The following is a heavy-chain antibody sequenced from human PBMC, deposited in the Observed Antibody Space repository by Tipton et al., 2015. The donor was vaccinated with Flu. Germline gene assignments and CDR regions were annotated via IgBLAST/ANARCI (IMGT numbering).Heavy chain of an antibody. V-gene: IGHV4-34*01. Sequence: TLSLTCAVYSGSFSGYFWSWIRQPPGKGLEWIGEINHSGSTNYNPSLKSRVTISVDTSKNQFSLKLNSVTAADTAVYFCVRRDYSNYVSDPKNWLDPWGPGTLVTVSS. CDR2: INHSGST. D-gene: IGHD4-11*01. CDR3: VRRDYSNYVSDPKNWLDP. J-gene: IGHJ5*02. CDR1: SGSFSGYF.